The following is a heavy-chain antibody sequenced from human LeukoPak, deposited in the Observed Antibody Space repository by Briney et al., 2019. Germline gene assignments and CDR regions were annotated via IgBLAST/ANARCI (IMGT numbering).Heavy chain of an antibody. V-gene: IGHV3-74*01. J-gene: IGHJ4*02. CDR1: GFTFSRYW. Sequence: PGGSLRLSCAASGFTFSRYWIHWVRQAPGKGLEWVSRINPDGSTTTYADSVKGRFTISRDNAKNTVYLQMNSLRAEDTAVYYCARDLPDFWGQGTLVTVSS. D-gene: IGHD5/OR15-5a*01. CDR3: ARDLPDF. CDR2: INPDGSTT.